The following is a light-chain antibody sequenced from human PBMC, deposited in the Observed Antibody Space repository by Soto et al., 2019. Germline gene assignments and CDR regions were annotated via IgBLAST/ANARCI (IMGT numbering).Light chain of an antibody. CDR2: DAS. Sequence: AIHMTQSPSSFSASTGDTITITCRASQGISTNLAWYQQKPGKAPKVLIFDASTLQSGVASRFSGSGSGTDFTLTISCLQSEDFASYYCQQYYSYPLTFGGGTNVEIK. J-gene: IGKJ4*01. V-gene: IGKV1-8*01. CDR1: QGISTN. CDR3: QQYYSYPLT.